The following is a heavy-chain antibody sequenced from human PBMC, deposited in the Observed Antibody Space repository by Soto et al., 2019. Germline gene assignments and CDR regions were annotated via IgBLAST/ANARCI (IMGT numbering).Heavy chain of an antibody. CDR3: AKSGSVVEVPASWLDP. V-gene: IGHV3-30*18. Sequence: PGGSLRLSCAASGFTFSSYGMHWVRQAPGKGLEWVAVISYDGSNKYYADSVKGRFTISRDNSKNMVYLQMNSLRSEDTAVYYCAKSGSVVEVPASWLDPWGQGTLVTVSS. CDR1: GFTFSSYG. J-gene: IGHJ5*02. CDR2: ISYDGSNK. D-gene: IGHD2-15*01.